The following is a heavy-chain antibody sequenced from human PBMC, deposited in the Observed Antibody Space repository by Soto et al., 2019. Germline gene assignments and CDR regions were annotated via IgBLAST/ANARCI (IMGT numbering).Heavy chain of an antibody. Sequence: EVQLVESGGGLVKPGGSLRLSCAASGFTFSSYSMNWVRQALGKGLEWVSSISSSSSYIYYADSVKGRFTISRDNAKNSLYLQMNSLRAEDTAVYYCACGESYYYYYMDVWGKGTTVTVSS. CDR3: ACGESYYYYYMDV. V-gene: IGHV3-21*01. J-gene: IGHJ6*03. CDR2: ISSSSSYI. D-gene: IGHD3-10*01. CDR1: GFTFSSYS.